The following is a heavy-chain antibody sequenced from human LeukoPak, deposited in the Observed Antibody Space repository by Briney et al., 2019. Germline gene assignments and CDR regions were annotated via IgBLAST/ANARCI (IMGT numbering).Heavy chain of an antibody. J-gene: IGHJ3*02. CDR3: ARNGSSYLDAFDI. Sequence: ASVKVSCKASGYTFISYGISWVRQAPGQGLEWMGWITAYNGYTNYTQKFQGRVTMTTDASTSTAYMELRILRSDDTAVYYCARNGSSYLDAFDIWGQGTLVTVSS. D-gene: IGHD3-22*01. CDR1: GYTFISYG. CDR2: ITAYNGYT. V-gene: IGHV1-18*01.